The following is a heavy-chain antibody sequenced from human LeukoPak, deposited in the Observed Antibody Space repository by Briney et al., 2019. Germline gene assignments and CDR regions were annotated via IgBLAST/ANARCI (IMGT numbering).Heavy chain of an antibody. D-gene: IGHD7-27*01. J-gene: IGHJ4*02. Sequence: GGSLRLSCAASGFTFSSYVMHWVRQAPGKGLEWVAVIWYDGFNKYYADSVKGRFTISRDNSKNTLYLQMNSLRAEDTAVYYCARDLGNWGWNDFWGQGTLVTVFS. CDR1: GFTFSSYV. CDR2: IWYDGFNK. CDR3: ARDLGNWGWNDF. V-gene: IGHV3-33*01.